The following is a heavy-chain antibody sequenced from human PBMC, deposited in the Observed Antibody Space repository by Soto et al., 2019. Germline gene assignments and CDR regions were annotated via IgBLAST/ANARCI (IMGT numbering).Heavy chain of an antibody. CDR2: IKTDGSEK. V-gene: IGHV3-7*05. J-gene: IGHJ4*02. CDR1: GFTFSDYW. D-gene: IGHD3-10*01. Sequence: EVQLVESGGGLVQPGGSLRLSCAASGFTFSDYWMSWVRQAPGKGLECVANIKTDGSEKYYVDPVKGRFTISRDNAKNSLYLQRNSLRAEDTAVYYCASSMGRGGNDYWGLGTLVAVSS. CDR3: ASSMGRGGNDY.